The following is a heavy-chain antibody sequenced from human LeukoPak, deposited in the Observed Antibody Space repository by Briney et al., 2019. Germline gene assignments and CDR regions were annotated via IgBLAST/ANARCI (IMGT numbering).Heavy chain of an antibody. CDR3: ARELAEGFDY. CDR2: LGGSSRSI. CDR1: GFTFSTYP. D-gene: IGHD6-25*01. V-gene: IGHV3-21*01. Sequence: GGSLRLSCAASGFTFSTYPMNWVRQAPGKGLEWVSSLGGSSRSIYYADSVKCRFTIFRDNAKNSLYLQMNSLRAEDTAVYYCARELAEGFDYWGQGTLVTVSS. J-gene: IGHJ4*02.